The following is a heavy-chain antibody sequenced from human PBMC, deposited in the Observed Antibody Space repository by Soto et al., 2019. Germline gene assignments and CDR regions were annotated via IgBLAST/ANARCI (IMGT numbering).Heavy chain of an antibody. Sequence: GGSLRLSCTASGFTFGDYAMSWFRQAPGKGLEWVGFIRSKAYGGTTEYAASVKGRFTISRDDSKSIAYLQMNSLKTEDTAVYYCTRDSYGDSLYYYYYGMDVWGQGTTVTVSS. CDR2: IRSKAYGGTT. CDR3: TRDSYGDSLYYYYYGMDV. V-gene: IGHV3-49*03. D-gene: IGHD4-17*01. CDR1: GFTFGDYA. J-gene: IGHJ6*02.